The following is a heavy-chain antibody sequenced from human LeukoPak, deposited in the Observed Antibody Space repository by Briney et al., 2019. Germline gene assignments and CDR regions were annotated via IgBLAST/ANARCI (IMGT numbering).Heavy chain of an antibody. CDR2: IYYSGST. V-gene: IGHV4-59*12. CDR1: GGSISSYY. Sequence: SETLSLTCTVSGGSISSYYWNWIRQPPGKGLEWIGYIYYSGSTNYNPSLKSRVTISVDTSKNQFSLTLSSVTAADTAVYYCARSDGYGLVGIWGQGTMVTVSS. CDR3: ARSDGYGLVGI. D-gene: IGHD3-10*01. J-gene: IGHJ3*02.